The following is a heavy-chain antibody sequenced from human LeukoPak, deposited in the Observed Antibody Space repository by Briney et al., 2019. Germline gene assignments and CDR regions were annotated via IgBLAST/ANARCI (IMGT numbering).Heavy chain of an antibody. D-gene: IGHD3-9*01. CDR1: GFTFSSYD. J-gene: IGHJ5*02. V-gene: IGHV3-13*01. CDR3: ARGHMLTGYYNFAWFDP. Sequence: GGSLRLSCAASGFTFSSYDMHWVRQPTGKGLDWVSAIGTAGDTYYSHSVKGRFTISRENAKNSLYLHMNSLSAGDTAVYFCARGHMLTGYYNFAWFDPWGQGTLVTVSS. CDR2: IGTAGDT.